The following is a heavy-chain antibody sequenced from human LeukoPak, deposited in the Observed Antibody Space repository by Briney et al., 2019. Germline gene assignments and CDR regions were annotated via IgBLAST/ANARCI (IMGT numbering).Heavy chain of an antibody. CDR2: IKQDGSEK. D-gene: IGHD2-21*02. Sequence: GGSLRLSCAASGFTFSSYWMSWVRQAPGKGLEWVANIKQDGSEKYYVDSVKGRFTISRDNAKNSLYLQMNSLRAEDTAVYYCARAAYCGGDCPGSSAFDIWGQGTMVTVSS. J-gene: IGHJ3*02. V-gene: IGHV3-7*01. CDR3: ARAAYCGGDCPGSSAFDI. CDR1: GFTFSSYW.